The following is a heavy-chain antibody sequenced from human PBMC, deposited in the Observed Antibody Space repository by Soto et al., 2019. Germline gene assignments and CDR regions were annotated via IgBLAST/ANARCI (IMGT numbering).Heavy chain of an antibody. CDR1: GGSISYNSYY. Sequence: PSETLSLTCPVSGGSISYNSYYWGWIRQPQGKGLEWVGGIFYTGTTYYSPSLKDLVTISVDTSKNSFSLNLTSVTATDTAVYFCARLVVVAPVANAWGQGTLVTVPQ. D-gene: IGHD2-21*01. V-gene: IGHV4-39*02. CDR3: ARLVVVAPVANA. J-gene: IGHJ5*02. CDR2: IFYTGTT.